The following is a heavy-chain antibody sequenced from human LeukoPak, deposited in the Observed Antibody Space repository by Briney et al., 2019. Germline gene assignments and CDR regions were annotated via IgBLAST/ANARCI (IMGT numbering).Heavy chain of an antibody. V-gene: IGHV3-30*02. CDR2: IQYDGSNK. Sequence: PGGSLRLSCAASGFTFSSYGIHWVRQAPGKGLEWVAFIQYDGSNKYYVDSVKGRFTISRDNSKNTLDLQMNSLRVEDTAVYYCAKDARSEWLRSFDHWGQGTLVTVSS. CDR3: AKDARSEWLRSFDH. J-gene: IGHJ5*02. CDR1: GFTFSSYG. D-gene: IGHD5-12*01.